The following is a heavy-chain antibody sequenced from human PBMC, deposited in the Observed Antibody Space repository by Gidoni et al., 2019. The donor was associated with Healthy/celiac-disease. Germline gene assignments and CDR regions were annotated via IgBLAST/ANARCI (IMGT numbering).Heavy chain of an antibody. D-gene: IGHD7-27*01. Sequence: QVQLVQSVAEVKKPGASVKVSCKASGYTFTSSGICWVRQAPGQGLEWMGWISAYNGNTNYAQKLEGRVTMTTDTSTSTANMELRSLRSDDTAVYYCARDAGAELGYYYYGMDVWGQGTTVTVSS. CDR2: ISAYNGNT. CDR1: GYTFTSSG. V-gene: IGHV1-18*01. CDR3: ARDAGAELGYYYYGMDV. J-gene: IGHJ6*02.